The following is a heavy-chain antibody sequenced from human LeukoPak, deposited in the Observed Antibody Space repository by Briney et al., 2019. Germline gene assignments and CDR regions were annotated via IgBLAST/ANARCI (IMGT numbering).Heavy chain of an antibody. D-gene: IGHD1-26*01. CDR3: AKCGSYWDFDY. Sequence: PGGSLRLSCAASGSTFSSYAMHWVRQAPGKGLEWVAVISYDGSNKYYADSVKGRFTISRDNSKNTLYLQMNSLRAEDTAVYYCAKCGSYWDFDYWGQGTLVTVSS. CDR2: ISYDGSNK. V-gene: IGHV3-30-3*01. CDR1: GSTFSSYA. J-gene: IGHJ4*02.